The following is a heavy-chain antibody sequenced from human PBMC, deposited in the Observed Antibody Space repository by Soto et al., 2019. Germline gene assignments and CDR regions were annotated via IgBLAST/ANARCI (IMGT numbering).Heavy chain of an antibody. V-gene: IGHV1-69*06. D-gene: IGHD3-10*01. CDR3: ARSPGVFDY. J-gene: IGHJ4*02. CDR2: LVPVFGTA. CDR1: GGTFSSLA. Sequence: SVKVSCKASGGTFSSLAISWVRQAPGQGLEWMGGLVPVFGTANYAQKFQGRVTITADTSTSTSYMELGSLRSEDTAVYYCARSPGVFDYWGQGTLVTVSS.